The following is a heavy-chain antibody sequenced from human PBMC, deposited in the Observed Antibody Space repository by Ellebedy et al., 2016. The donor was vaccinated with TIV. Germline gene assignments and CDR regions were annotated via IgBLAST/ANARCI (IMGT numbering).Heavy chain of an antibody. CDR3: ARDQWLGRAYYFDS. D-gene: IGHD6-19*01. J-gene: IGHJ4*02. CDR2: IKQDGSGK. V-gene: IGHV3-7*01. Sequence: GESLKISCAASGFTFSNYWMTWVRQAPGKGLEWVANIKQDGSGKYYVDSVKGRFSISRDNTKNSLYLQMNSLTDEDTAVYYCARDQWLGRAYYFDSWGQGTLVTVSS. CDR1: GFTFSNYW.